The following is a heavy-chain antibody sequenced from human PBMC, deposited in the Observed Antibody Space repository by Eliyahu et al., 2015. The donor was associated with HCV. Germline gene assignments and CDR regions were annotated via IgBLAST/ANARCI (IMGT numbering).Heavy chain of an antibody. CDR3: ARDVASVTTGVWYFDL. Sequence: QVQLQESGPGLVKPSETLSLXCTVSGGSISSYSWNWIRQPAGKGLEWIGRIYVSGSTNYNPSLKSRVTMSKDTSKNHFSLRLTSVTAADTAVYFCARDVASVTTGVWYFDLWGRGTLVTVSS. J-gene: IGHJ2*01. D-gene: IGHD4-17*01. CDR1: GGSISSYS. CDR2: IYVSGST. V-gene: IGHV4-4*07.